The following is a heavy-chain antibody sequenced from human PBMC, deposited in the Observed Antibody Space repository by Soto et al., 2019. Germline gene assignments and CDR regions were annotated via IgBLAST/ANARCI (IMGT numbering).Heavy chain of an antibody. J-gene: IGHJ4*02. Sequence: EVQLVESGGGLVQPGGSLTLSCAAFGFTVNNLFMTWVRQAPGKGLEWVSTFSSDGSRYYADSVKGRFTISKDYSKNTLYLEMISLRAGDTAVYYCARDIFGGSYDFCHGGQGTLVTVSS. CDR2: FSSDGSR. V-gene: IGHV3-66*01. CDR1: GFTVNNLF. D-gene: IGHD3-3*01. CDR3: ARDIFGGSYDFCH.